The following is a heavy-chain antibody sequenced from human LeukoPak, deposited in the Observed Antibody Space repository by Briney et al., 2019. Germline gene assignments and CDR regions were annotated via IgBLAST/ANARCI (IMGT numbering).Heavy chain of an antibody. CDR2: MNPNSGNT. J-gene: IGHJ4*02. V-gene: IGHV1-8*03. D-gene: IGHD3-9*01. CDR3: ARGPGGDDILTGYCLDY. CDR1: GYTFTSYD. Sequence: EASVKVSCKASGYTFTSYDINWVRQATGQGLEWMGWMNPNSGNTGYAQKFQGRVTITRNTSISTAYMELSSLRSEDTAVYYCARGPGGDDILTGYCLDYWGQGTLVTVSS.